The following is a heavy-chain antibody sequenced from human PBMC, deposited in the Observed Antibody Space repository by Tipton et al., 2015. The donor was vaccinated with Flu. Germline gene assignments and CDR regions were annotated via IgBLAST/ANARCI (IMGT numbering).Heavy chain of an antibody. J-gene: IGHJ4*02. Sequence: SLRLSCVASGFTFRSFAMSWVRQAPGKGLEWVSGVSASSDHTSYADSVKGRFTIARDNAKNSLHLQMNSLKPEDTAIFYCARLQSLGDYFDLWGQGTLVTVSS. CDR1: GFTFRSFA. V-gene: IGHV3-23*01. D-gene: IGHD6-19*01. CDR3: ARLQSLGDYFDL. CDR2: VSASSDHT.